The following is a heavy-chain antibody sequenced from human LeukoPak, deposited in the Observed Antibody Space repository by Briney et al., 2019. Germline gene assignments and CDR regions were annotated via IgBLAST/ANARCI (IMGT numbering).Heavy chain of an antibody. CDR3: ARNFNGDYASQYIY. Sequence: GASVKVSCKASGYTFTRYAMNWVRQAPGQGLEWMGWINTNTGTPTYAQGFTGRFVFSLDTSVSTAYLQISSLKAEDTAVYYCARNFNGDYASQYIYWGQGTLVTVSS. V-gene: IGHV7-4-1*02. J-gene: IGHJ4*02. CDR1: GYTFTRYA. CDR2: INTNTGTP. D-gene: IGHD4-17*01.